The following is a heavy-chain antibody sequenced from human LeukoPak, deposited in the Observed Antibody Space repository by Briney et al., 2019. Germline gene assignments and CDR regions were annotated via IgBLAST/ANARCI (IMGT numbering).Heavy chain of an antibody. CDR1: GFTFSSYA. J-gene: IGHJ3*02. CDR3: ARASYYDFWSGYYSAFDI. CDR2: ISSNGGST. Sequence: GGSLRLSCAASGFTFSSYAMHWVRQAPGKGLEYVSAISSNGGSTYYANSVKGRFTISRDNSKNTLYLQMGNLRAEDMAVYYCARASYYDFWSGYYSAFDIWGQGTMVTVSS. D-gene: IGHD3-3*01. V-gene: IGHV3-64*01.